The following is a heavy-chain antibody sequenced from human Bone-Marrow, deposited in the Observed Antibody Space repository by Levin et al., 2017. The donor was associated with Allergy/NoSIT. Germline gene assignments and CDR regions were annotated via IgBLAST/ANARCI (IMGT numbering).Heavy chain of an antibody. CDR2: INEDGSRG. D-gene: IGHD3-16*01. CDR1: RLSNW. J-gene: IGHJ4*02. Sequence: GESLKISCAASRLSNWMRWVRQAPGEGLEWVAQINEDGSRGDYVDSVKGRFTISRDNTKKLLYLQMNNLRAEDTAVFYCATHGGWHFDFWGQGTLVTVSS. CDR3: ATHGGWHFDF. V-gene: IGHV3-7*01.